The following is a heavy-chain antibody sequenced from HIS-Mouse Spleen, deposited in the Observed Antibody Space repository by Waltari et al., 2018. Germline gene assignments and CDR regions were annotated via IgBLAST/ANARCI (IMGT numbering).Heavy chain of an antibody. CDR2: IKQDGSEK. Sequence: EVQLVESGGGLVQPGGSLRLSCAASGFTFSSYWMSWVRQVPGKGLEWGANIKQDGSEKDYVDSVKGRFTISRDNAKNSRYLQMNSLRAEDTAVYYCARDRVVGATIYDYWGQGTLVTVSS. CDR3: ARDRVVGATIYDY. CDR1: GFTFSSYW. J-gene: IGHJ4*02. V-gene: IGHV3-7*01. D-gene: IGHD1-26*01.